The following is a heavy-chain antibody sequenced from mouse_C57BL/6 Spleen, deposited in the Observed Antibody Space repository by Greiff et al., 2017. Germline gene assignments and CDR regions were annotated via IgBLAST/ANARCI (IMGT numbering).Heavy chain of an antibody. CDR1: GFNIKDYY. CDR2: IDPEDGDT. D-gene: IGHD2-4*01. J-gene: IGHJ4*01. Sequence: EVKLMESGAELVRPGASVKLSCTASGFNIKDYYMHWVKQRPEQGLEWIGRIDPEDGDTEYAPKFQGKATMTADTSSNTAYLQLSSLTSEDTAVYYCTNYYDYPYAMEYWGQGTSVTVAS. CDR3: TNYYDYPYAMEY. V-gene: IGHV14-1*01.